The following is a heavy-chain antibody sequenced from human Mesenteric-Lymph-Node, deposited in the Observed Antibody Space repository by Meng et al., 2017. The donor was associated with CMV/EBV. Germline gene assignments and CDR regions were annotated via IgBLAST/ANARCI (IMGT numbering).Heavy chain of an antibody. J-gene: IGHJ4*02. Sequence: ASVKVSCKASGYIFSNFDIHWVRQATGQGLEWMGWMNPKSGDTFSAQNFQGRVTFTRDISISTAYMQLSGLTSDDTAVYYCARGNFVPHNWGQGTLVTVSS. CDR3: ARGNFVPHN. CDR2: MNPKSGDT. V-gene: IGHV1-8*03. CDR1: GYIFSNFD. D-gene: IGHD3-16*02.